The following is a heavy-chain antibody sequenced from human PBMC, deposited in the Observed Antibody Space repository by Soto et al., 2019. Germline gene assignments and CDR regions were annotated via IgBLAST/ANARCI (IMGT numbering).Heavy chain of an antibody. V-gene: IGHV4-31*03. CDR1: GGSISSGGYY. D-gene: IGHD2-15*01. J-gene: IGHJ4*02. Sequence: SETLSLTCTVSGGSISSGGYYWSWIRQHPGKGLEWIGYIDYSGSTYYNPSLKSRVTISVDTSKNQFSLKLSSVTAADTAVYYCARGSGGYCSGGSCYYDYWGQGTLVTVSS. CDR2: IDYSGST. CDR3: ARGSGGYCSGGSCYYDY.